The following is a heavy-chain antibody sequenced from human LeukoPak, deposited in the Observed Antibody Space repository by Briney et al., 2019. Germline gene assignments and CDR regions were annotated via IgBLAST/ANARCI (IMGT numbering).Heavy chain of an antibody. D-gene: IGHD3-10*01. Sequence: GGSLRLSCAASGFSLSDAWVNWVRQAPGKGLEWVSAISGSGGSTYYADSVKGRFTISRDNSKNTLYLQMNSLRAEDTAVYYCAKSTLWFGELFDPWGQGTLVTVSS. J-gene: IGHJ5*02. CDR2: ISGSGGST. CDR3: AKSTLWFGELFDP. CDR1: GFSLSDAW. V-gene: IGHV3-23*01.